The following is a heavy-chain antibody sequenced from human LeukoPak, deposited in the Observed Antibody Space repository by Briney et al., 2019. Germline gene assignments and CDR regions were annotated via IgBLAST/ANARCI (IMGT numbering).Heavy chain of an antibody. J-gene: IGHJ4*02. CDR2: IYYSGST. D-gene: IGHD3-22*01. V-gene: IGHV4-31*03. CDR1: GGSISSGGYY. Sequence: SQTLSLTCTVSGGSISSGGYYWSWIRQHPGKGLEWIGYIYYSGSTYYNPSLKSRVTISVDTSKNQFSLKLSSVTAADTAVYYCARAGDSSGYYDYWGQGTLVTVSS. CDR3: ARAGDSSGYYDY.